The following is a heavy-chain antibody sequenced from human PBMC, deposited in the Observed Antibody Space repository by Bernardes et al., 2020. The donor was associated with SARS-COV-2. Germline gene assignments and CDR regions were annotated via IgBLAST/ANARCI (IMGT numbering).Heavy chain of an antibody. Sequence: GGSLRLSCAASGFTFTNYGIHWVRQAPGKGLEWVAVISYDGSNKYYADSVKGRFTISRDNSKNTLYLQMNSLRAEDTAVYYCVKDIESSGYHHALDIWGQGTMVIASS. V-gene: IGHV3-30*18. CDR2: ISYDGSNK. D-gene: IGHD3-22*01. CDR1: GFTFTNYG. J-gene: IGHJ3*02. CDR3: VKDIESSGYHHALDI.